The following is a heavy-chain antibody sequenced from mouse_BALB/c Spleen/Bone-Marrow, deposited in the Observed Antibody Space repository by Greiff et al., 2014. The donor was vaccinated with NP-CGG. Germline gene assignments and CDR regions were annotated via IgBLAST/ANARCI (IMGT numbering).Heavy chain of an antibody. Sequence: EVQVVESGAELVKPGASVKLSCTASGFNIKDTYMHWVKQRPEQGLEWIGRIDPANGNTKYDPKFQGKATITADTSSNTACLQLSSLTSEGTAVYYCAIYYGNYYAMDYWGQGTSVTVSS. CDR3: AIYYGNYYAMDY. J-gene: IGHJ4*01. CDR1: GFNIKDTY. CDR2: IDPANGNT. D-gene: IGHD2-1*01. V-gene: IGHV14-3*02.